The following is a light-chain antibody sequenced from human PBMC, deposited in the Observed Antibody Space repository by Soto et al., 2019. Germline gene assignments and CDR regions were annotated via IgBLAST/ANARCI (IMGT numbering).Light chain of an antibody. CDR2: GNS. V-gene: IGLV1-40*01. J-gene: IGLJ1*01. CDR3: QSYDSRLGGYV. CDR1: SSNIGAGYD. Sequence: QSVLTQPPSVSGAPGQRVTISCTGSSSNIGAGYDVHWYQQLPGTAPKLLIYGNSNRPSGVPDRVSGSKSGTSASLAITGLQAEDEADYYCQSYDSRLGGYVFGTGTKLTVL.